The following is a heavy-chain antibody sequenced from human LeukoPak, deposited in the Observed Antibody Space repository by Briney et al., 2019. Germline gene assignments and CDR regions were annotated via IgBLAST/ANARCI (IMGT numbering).Heavy chain of an antibody. CDR1: GFTFSTYW. J-gene: IGHJ4*02. D-gene: IGHD5-12*01. Sequence: GGSLRLSCAGSGFTFSTYWMHWVRQAPGGGLVWVSGINTDGSTTSYADSVKGRFSISRDNAKNTVYLQMSSLRAEDTAVYYCAKESGYDVDLEYWGQGALATVSS. CDR2: INTDGSTT. V-gene: IGHV3-74*01. CDR3: AKESGYDVDLEY.